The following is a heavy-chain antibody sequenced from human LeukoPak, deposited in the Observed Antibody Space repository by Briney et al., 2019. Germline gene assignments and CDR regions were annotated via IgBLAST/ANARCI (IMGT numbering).Heavy chain of an antibody. J-gene: IGHJ6*03. V-gene: IGHV4-59*01. D-gene: IGHD6-13*01. Sequence: SETLSLTCTVSGGSISIYYWSWIRQPPGEGLEWIGYIYYSGSTNYNPSLKSRVTISADTSKNHLTLKLSSVTAADTAEYYRAGYSSSWYLDYYYMDVWGKGTTVTVSS. CDR3: AGYSSSWYLDYYYMDV. CDR2: IYYSGST. CDR1: GGSISIYY.